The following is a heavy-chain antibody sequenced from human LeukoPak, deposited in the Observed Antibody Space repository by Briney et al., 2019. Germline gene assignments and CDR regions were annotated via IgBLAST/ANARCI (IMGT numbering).Heavy chain of an antibody. Sequence: SETLSLTCAVYGGSFSGYYWGWIRQSPVKGLEWIGNLDFSGRTNYNPSLKSRVTLSIDTSQTQFSLRLTSVTAADTAVYYCVTSVTVTFTPPAYWGRGALVTVSS. J-gene: IGHJ4*02. V-gene: IGHV4-34*01. D-gene: IGHD3-16*02. CDR1: GGSFSGYY. CDR3: VTSVTVTFTPPAY. CDR2: LDFSGRT.